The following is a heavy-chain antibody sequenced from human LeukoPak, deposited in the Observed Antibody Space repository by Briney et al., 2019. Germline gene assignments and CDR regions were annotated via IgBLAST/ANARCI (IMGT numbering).Heavy chain of an antibody. V-gene: IGHV4-28*03. CDR3: ARARMVRGVIIH. J-gene: IGHJ4*02. CDR1: DYSISNNNW. D-gene: IGHD3-10*01. Sequence: ESGPTLVNPSDTLSLTCAVSDYSISNNNWWGWIRQPPGKGLEWIGYIYYSGSTYYNPSLKSRVTMSVDTSKNQFSLKLSSVTAADTAVYYCARARMVRGVIIHWGQGTLVTVSS. CDR2: IYYSGST.